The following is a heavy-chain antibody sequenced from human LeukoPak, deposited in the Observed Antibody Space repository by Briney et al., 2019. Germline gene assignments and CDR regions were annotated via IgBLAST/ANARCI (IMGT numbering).Heavy chain of an antibody. V-gene: IGHV3-30*01. CDR1: GFTFSSHA. J-gene: IGHJ4*02. D-gene: IGHD5-12*01. Sequence: GRSLRLSCAASGFTFSSHALHWVRQAPGRGLEWVAVISFDGSHTYYADSVKGRFTISRDNSESTLYLQMNSLRTEDTAVYHCARQYDTSGYPGYWGQGTLVTVSS. CDR3: ARQYDTSGYPGY. CDR2: ISFDGSHT.